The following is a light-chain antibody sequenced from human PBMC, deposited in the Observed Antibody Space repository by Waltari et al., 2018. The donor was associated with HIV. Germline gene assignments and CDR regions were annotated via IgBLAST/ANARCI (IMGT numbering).Light chain of an antibody. V-gene: IGLV1-44*01. Sequence: QSVLTQPPSASGIPGQRVTISCSGSSSNIGSNTVNWYQQLPGTAPKLLLYSNNQRPSWVPDRLSGSKSGTSAYLAISGLQSEDEANYYCAAWDDSLIGPVFGGGTKLTVL. J-gene: IGLJ3*02. CDR1: SSNIGSNT. CDR2: SNN. CDR3: AAWDDSLIGPV.